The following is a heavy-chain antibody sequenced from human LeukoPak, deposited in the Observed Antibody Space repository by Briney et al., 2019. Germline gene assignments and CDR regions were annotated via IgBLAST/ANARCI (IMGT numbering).Heavy chain of an antibody. CDR2: IGGSGTTI. J-gene: IGHJ4*02. V-gene: IGHV3-11*01. CDR3: ARFAGSGSYYIDY. D-gene: IGHD3-10*01. CDR1: GFTFSDYY. Sequence: GGSLRLSCAASGFTFSDYYMSWIRQAPGKGLEWVSYIGGSGTTIFYAHSVRGRFTISRDNAKNSLYLQMNSLRAEDTAVYYCARFAGSGSYYIDYWGQGTLITDSS.